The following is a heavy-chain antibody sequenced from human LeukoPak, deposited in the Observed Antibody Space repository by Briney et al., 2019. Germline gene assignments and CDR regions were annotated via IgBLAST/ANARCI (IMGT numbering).Heavy chain of an antibody. V-gene: IGHV4-30-2*06. D-gene: IGHD3-10*01. CDR2: IYHSGST. J-gene: IGHJ3*02. CDR1: GGSISTGGYS. CDR3: AGGGAFDI. Sequence: SQTLSLTSAVSGGSISTGGYSWSWIRQSPGKGLEWIGYIYHSGSTYYDPSLKSRVTISVDRSKNQFSLKLSSVTAADTAVYYCAGGGAFDIWGQGTMVTVSS.